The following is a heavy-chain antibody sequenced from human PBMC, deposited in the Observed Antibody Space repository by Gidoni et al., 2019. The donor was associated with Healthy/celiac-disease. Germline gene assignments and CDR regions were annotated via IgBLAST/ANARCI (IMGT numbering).Heavy chain of an antibody. Sequence: EVQLVESGGGLVKPGGSLRLSCAASGFIFSNAWMSCVRQAPGKGLEWVGSIKSKTDGGTTDYAAPVKGRFTISRDDSKNTLYLQMNSLKTEDTAVYYCTTDGTPYWGQGTLVTVSS. V-gene: IGHV3-15*01. CDR2: IKSKTDGGTT. CDR1: GFIFSNAW. J-gene: IGHJ4*02. CDR3: TTDGTPY.